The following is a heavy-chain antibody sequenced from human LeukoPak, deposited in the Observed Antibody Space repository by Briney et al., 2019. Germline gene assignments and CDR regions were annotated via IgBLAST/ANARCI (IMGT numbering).Heavy chain of an antibody. CDR2: ISGDGGST. V-gene: IGHV3-43*02. J-gene: IGHJ4*02. CDR1: GFTFDDYA. Sequence: GGSLRLSCAASGFTFDDYAMHWVRQAPGKGLEWVSLISGDGGSTYYADSVKGRFTISRDNSKNSLYLQMNSLRTEDTALYYCAKAGYYYDSSGYSLDYWGQGTLVTVSP. CDR3: AKAGYYYDSSGYSLDY. D-gene: IGHD3-22*01.